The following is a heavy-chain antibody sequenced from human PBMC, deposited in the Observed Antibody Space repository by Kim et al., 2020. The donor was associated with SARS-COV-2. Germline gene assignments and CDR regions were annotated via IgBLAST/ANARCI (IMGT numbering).Heavy chain of an antibody. CDR3: ARSTVTLGEGYWYFDL. CDR2: IIPIFGTA. D-gene: IGHD4-17*01. CDR1: GGTFSSYA. V-gene: IGHV1-69*13. J-gene: IGHJ2*01. Sequence: SVKVSCKASGGTFSSYAISWVRQAPGQGLEWMGGIIPIFGTANYAQKFQGRVTITADESTSTAYMELSSLRSEDTAVYYCARSTVTLGEGYWYFDLWGRGTLVTVSS.